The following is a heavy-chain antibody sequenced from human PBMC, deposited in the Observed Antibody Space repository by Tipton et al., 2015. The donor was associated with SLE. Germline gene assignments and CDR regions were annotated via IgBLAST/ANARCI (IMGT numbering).Heavy chain of an antibody. CDR1: GGSISSGGYY. Sequence: TLSLTCTVSGGSISSGGYYWSWIRQHPGKGLEWIGYISYSGSTFYNPSLQSRVTISVDTSKNQFSLKLSSVTAADTAVYYCARGRIAVAGNHFDYWGPGTVVTVSS. CDR3: ARGRIAVAGNHFDY. J-gene: IGHJ4*02. D-gene: IGHD6-19*01. V-gene: IGHV4-31*03. CDR2: ISYSGST.